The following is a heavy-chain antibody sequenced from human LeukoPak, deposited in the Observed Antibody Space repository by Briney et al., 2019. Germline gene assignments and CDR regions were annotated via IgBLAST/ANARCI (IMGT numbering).Heavy chain of an antibody. Sequence: GGSLRLSCAASGFYFSSYAMSWVRQAPGKGLEWVSGISGSGGSTYYADSVKGRFTISRDNSKNTLYLQMNSLRAEDTAVYYCAKGYQAPFDYWGQGTLVTVSS. CDR1: GFYFSSYA. V-gene: IGHV3-23*01. D-gene: IGHD2-2*01. CDR3: AKGYQAPFDY. CDR2: ISGSGGST. J-gene: IGHJ4*02.